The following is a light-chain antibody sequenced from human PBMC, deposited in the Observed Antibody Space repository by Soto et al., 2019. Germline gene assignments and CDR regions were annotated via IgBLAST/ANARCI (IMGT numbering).Light chain of an antibody. V-gene: IGLV2-8*01. CDR1: SSDVGAYNF. CDR3: SSYAGSIHFYV. J-gene: IGLJ1*01. CDR2: EIS. Sequence: QSALTQPPSASGSPGQSVTISCTGTSSDVGAYNFVSWYQQHPGKAPKLIISEISKRPSGVSYRFSGSKSVNTASLTVSGLQADDEADYYCSSYAGSIHFYVFGTGTNVTVL.